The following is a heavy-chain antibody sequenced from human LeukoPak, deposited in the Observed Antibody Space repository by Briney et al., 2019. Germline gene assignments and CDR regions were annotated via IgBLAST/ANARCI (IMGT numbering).Heavy chain of an antibody. D-gene: IGHD6-19*01. CDR2: IHTSEST. Sequence: SETLSLTCIVSGGSISSYYWSWIRQPAGKGLEWIGQIHTSESTNYNPSLKSRVAMSVDTSKNQFSLELSSVTAADTAVYYCAGRAQTTGWSFDYWGQGALVTVSS. CDR1: GGSISSYY. J-gene: IGHJ4*02. V-gene: IGHV4-4*07. CDR3: AGRAQTTGWSFDY.